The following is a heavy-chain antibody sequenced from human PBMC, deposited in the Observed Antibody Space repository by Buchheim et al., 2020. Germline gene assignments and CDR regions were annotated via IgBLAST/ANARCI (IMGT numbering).Heavy chain of an antibody. CDR3: ARVVPLWSGQPYYFDY. CDR1: GGSISSSSYY. V-gene: IGHV4-39*07. CDR2: IYYSGST. D-gene: IGHD3-3*01. J-gene: IGHJ4*02. Sequence: QLQLQESGPGLVKPSETLSLTCTVSGGSISSSSYYWGWIRQPPGKGLEWIGSIYYSGSTYYNPSLKSRVTISVDTSKNQFSLKLSSVTAADTAVYYCARVVPLWSGQPYYFDYWGQGTL.